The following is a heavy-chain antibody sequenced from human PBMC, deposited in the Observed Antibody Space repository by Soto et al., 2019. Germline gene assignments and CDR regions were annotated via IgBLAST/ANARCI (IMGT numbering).Heavy chain of an antibody. D-gene: IGHD2-15*01. CDR1: GYSFTSYW. CDR2: IYPGDSDT. V-gene: IGHV5-51*01. Sequence: GESLKISCTGSGYSFTSYWIGWVRQMPGKGLEWMGIIYPGDSDTRYSPSFQGQVTISADKSISTAYLQWSSLKASDTAMYYCERQREVVVVPSGMDVWGQGTTVTVYS. J-gene: IGHJ6*02. CDR3: ERQREVVVVPSGMDV.